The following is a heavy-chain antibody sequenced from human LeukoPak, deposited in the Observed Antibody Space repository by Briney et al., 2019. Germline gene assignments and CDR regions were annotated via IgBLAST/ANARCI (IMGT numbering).Heavy chain of an antibody. CDR1: GFTFHEKYA. CDR2: FSLDSDNV. D-gene: IGHD2-2*03. CDR3: TKDMDPGGINV. J-gene: IGHJ6*02. Sequence: GGSLRLSCGASGFTFHEKYAMHWVRQAPGKGLEWVSGFSLDSDNVGYADSVRDRFTVSRDRAKNSLYLQMNYLRPEDTALYFCTKDMDPGGINVWGQGTTVIVSS. V-gene: IGHV3-9*01.